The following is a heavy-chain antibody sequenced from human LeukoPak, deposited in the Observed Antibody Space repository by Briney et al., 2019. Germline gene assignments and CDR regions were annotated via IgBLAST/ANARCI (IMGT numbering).Heavy chain of an antibody. CDR3: AKDVNTFMVRGVITFDY. J-gene: IGHJ4*02. CDR1: GFTFSSYA. CDR2: ISNSGGSI. Sequence: GGSLTLSCAASGFTFSSYAMNWVRQAPGKGVEWVSVISNSGGSIYNADSLKGGFTLSRDNSKYTLYLQMNSLRVADTAVYYCAKDVNTFMVRGVITFDYWGRGALVTVSS. D-gene: IGHD3-10*01. V-gene: IGHV3-23*01.